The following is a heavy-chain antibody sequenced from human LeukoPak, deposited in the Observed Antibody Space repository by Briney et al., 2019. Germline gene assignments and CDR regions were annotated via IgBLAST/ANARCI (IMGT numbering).Heavy chain of an antibody. V-gene: IGHV3-23*01. CDR3: AKDPRRILGSFEI. CDR1: GFTSNTYG. D-gene: IGHD2/OR15-2a*01. Sequence: QPGGSLRLSCAASGSASGFTSNTYGMSWVRRAPGKGLEWVSGISGSTGNTYYADSVKGRFTISRGTSKNTLYLQMSSRRAEDTAVYYCAKDPRRILGSFEIWGQGTMVTVS. CDR2: ISGSTGNT. J-gene: IGHJ3*02.